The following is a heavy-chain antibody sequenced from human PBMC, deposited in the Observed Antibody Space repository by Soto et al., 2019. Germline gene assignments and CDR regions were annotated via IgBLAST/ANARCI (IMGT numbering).Heavy chain of an antibody. V-gene: IGHV3-15*07. CDR2: IRSEADGGTT. CDR3: TDTSVSGNSSWDY. Sequence: DVQLVESGGGLVKPGGSLRPSCAASGFIFSDAWMNWVRQAPGKGLEWVVRIRSEADGGTTDFAAPVEGRFTISRDDSKNTLYLQMNSLKIEDTAMYYCTDTSVSGNSSWDYWGQGTLVTVSS. D-gene: IGHD6-13*01. J-gene: IGHJ4*02. CDR1: GFIFSDAW.